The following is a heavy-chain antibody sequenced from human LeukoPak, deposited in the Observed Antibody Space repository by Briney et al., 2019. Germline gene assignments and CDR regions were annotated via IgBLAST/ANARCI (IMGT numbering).Heavy chain of an antibody. CDR2: ISGGGGST. Sequence: GGSLRLSCAASGFTFSSSAMNWVRQAPGKGLQWVSLISGGGGSTYYSDSVKGRFTISRDNSDKTLYLQMNSLRAEDTAVYYCTRAQAVFGDPPDYWGQGTLVTVSS. V-gene: IGHV3-23*01. J-gene: IGHJ4*02. CDR3: TRAQAVFGDPPDY. CDR1: GFTFSSSA. D-gene: IGHD3-3*01.